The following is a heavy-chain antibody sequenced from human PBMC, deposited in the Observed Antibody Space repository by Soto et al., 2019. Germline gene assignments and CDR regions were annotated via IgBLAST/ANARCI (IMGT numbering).Heavy chain of an antibody. Sequence: GGSLRLSCAASRFTFSSYAMSWVRQAPGKGLEWVSVISGSGGSTYYADSVRGRFTISRDNSKNTLYLQMNSLRAEDTAVYYCAKAVRGYSSSSLDDWGQGTRVTVSS. CDR3: AKAVRGYSSSSLDD. V-gene: IGHV3-23*01. J-gene: IGHJ4*02. CDR1: RFTFSSYA. D-gene: IGHD6-6*01. CDR2: ISGSGGST.